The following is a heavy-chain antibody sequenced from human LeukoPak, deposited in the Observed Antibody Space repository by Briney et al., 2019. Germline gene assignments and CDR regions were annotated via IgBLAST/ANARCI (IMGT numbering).Heavy chain of an antibody. Sequence: ASVTVSCKASGGTFSSYAISWVRQAPGQGLEWMGGNIPIFGTANYAQKFQGRVTITADKSTSTAYMELSSLRSEDTAVYYCARARFGELFPDYWGQGTLVTVSS. J-gene: IGHJ4*02. D-gene: IGHD3-10*01. CDR2: NIPIFGTA. CDR3: ARARFGELFPDY. V-gene: IGHV1-69*06. CDR1: GGTFSSYA.